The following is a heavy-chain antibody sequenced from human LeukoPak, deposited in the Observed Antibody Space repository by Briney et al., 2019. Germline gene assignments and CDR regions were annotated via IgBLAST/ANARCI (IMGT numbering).Heavy chain of an antibody. CDR3: ARLMNIAAADF. Sequence: SETLSLTCTVSGGSITSYYWSWIRQPPGKGLEWIGYIYYSGSSNYNPSLKSRVTISVDMSKNQFSLKLTPVTAADTAVYYCARLMNIAAADFWGQGTLVTVSS. J-gene: IGHJ4*02. CDR1: GGSITSYY. CDR2: IYYSGSS. V-gene: IGHV4-59*08. D-gene: IGHD6-13*01.